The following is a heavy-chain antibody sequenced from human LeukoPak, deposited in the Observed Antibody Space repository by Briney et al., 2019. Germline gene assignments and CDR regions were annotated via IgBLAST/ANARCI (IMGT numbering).Heavy chain of an antibody. Sequence: WASVRVSCTASGYTFTIYGISWVRQAPGQGLEWMGWISAYNGNTTYAQKLQGRVTITTDTSTSTAYMELRSLRVDDTAVYYCARERSGGDITMIVVDNWGYDAFDIWGQGTMVTVSS. CDR2: ISAYNGNT. J-gene: IGHJ3*02. CDR1: GYTFTIYG. CDR3: ARERSGGDITMIVVDNWGYDAFDI. V-gene: IGHV1-18*01. D-gene: IGHD3-22*01.